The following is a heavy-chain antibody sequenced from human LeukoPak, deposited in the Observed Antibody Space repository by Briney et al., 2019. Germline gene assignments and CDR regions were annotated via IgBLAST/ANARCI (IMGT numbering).Heavy chain of an antibody. Sequence: GRSLRLSCAASGFTFSSYAMHWVRQAPGKGLEWVAVISYDGSNKYYADSVKGRLTISRDSSKNTLYLQMNSLRAEDTAVYYCARDLGILAPEYYFDYWGQGTLVTVSS. CDR2: ISYDGSNK. CDR3: ARDLGILAPEYYFDY. CDR1: GFTFSSYA. V-gene: IGHV3-30*04. D-gene: IGHD3-9*01. J-gene: IGHJ4*02.